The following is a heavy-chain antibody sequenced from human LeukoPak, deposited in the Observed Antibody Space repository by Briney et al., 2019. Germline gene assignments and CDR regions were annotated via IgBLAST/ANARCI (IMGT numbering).Heavy chain of an antibody. V-gene: IGHV1-69*04. D-gene: IGHD3-22*01. Sequence: SVKVSCKASGYTFTSYGIRWVRQAPGQGLEWLGRIIPILGIANYAQKFQGRVTITADKSTSTAYMELSSLRSEGTAVYYCARAPNYDSSGLSFDYWGQGTLVTVSS. CDR2: IIPILGIA. CDR1: GYTFTSYG. J-gene: IGHJ4*02. CDR3: ARAPNYDSSGLSFDY.